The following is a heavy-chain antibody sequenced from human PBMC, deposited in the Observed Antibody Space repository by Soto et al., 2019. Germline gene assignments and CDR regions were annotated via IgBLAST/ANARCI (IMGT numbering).Heavy chain of an antibody. Sequence: QVQLVQSGAEVKKPGSSVKVSCKASGGTFSSYTISWVRQAPGQGLEWMGRIIPILGIANYAQKFQGRVTNXADKSTSTAYMELSSLRSEDTAVYYCARPLGGMDVWGQGTTVTVSS. J-gene: IGHJ6*02. V-gene: IGHV1-69*02. CDR1: GGTFSSYT. D-gene: IGHD7-27*01. CDR3: ARPLGGMDV. CDR2: IIPILGIA.